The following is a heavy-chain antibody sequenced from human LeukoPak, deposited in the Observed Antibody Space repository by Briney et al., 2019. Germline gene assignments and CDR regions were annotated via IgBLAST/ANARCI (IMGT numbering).Heavy chain of an antibody. Sequence: SQTLSLTCAISGDSVSSNSVTWNWIRHSPSRGLEWLGRTYYRSKWINDYAVSVKSRTTINPDTSKNQFSLQLNSVTPEDTAVYYCARGGWIMGMDVWGQGTPVTVSS. J-gene: IGHJ6*02. CDR2: TYYRSKWIN. CDR3: ARGGWIMGMDV. CDR1: GDSVSSNSVT. D-gene: IGHD6-19*01. V-gene: IGHV6-1*01.